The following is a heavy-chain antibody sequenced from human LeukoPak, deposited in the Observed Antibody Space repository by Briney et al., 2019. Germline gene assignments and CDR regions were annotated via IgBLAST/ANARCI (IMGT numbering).Heavy chain of an antibody. Sequence: GGSVRLFHAASGFTFSIYSMNWVRQAPGKGLEGVTSISSSSSYIYEAESVKGRFTISRDNAKNSLYLQMNSLRAEDTAVYYCARASVVPAAMCDYWGQGTLVTVSS. CDR1: GFTFSIYS. CDR3: ARASVVPAAMCDY. V-gene: IGHV3-21*01. D-gene: IGHD2-2*01. J-gene: IGHJ4*02. CDR2: ISSSSSYI.